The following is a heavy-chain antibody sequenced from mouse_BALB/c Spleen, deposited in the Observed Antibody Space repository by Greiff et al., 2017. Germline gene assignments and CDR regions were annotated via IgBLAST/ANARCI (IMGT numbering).Heavy chain of an antibody. CDR1: GFTFSSYA. D-gene: IGHD1-1*01. Sequence: EVMLVESGGGLVKPGGSLKLSCAASGFTFSSYAMSWVRQTPEKRLEWVASISSGGSTYYPDSVKGRFTISRDNARNILYLQMSSLRSEDTAMYYCARGITTVVAEYFDYWGQGTTLTVSS. V-gene: IGHV5-6-5*01. CDR3: ARGITTVVAEYFDY. CDR2: ISSGGST. J-gene: IGHJ2*01.